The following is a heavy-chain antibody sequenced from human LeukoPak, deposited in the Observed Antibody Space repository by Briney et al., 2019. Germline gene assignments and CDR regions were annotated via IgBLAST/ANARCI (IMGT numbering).Heavy chain of an antibody. Sequence: PSETLSLTCTVSGGSISSYYWSWIRQPPGKGLEWIGYIYYSGSTNYNPSLKSRVTISVDTSKNQFSLKLSSVTAADTAVYYCASQRGYSYGPDFDYWGQGTPVTVSS. CDR3: ASQRGYSYGPDFDY. CDR2: IYYSGST. V-gene: IGHV4-59*08. J-gene: IGHJ4*02. D-gene: IGHD5-18*01. CDR1: GGSISSYY.